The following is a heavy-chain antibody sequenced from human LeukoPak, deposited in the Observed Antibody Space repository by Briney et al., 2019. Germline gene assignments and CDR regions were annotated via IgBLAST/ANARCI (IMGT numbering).Heavy chain of an antibody. CDR2: INHSGST. D-gene: IGHD1-14*01. CDR1: GGSFSGYY. J-gene: IGHJ6*03. CDR3: ARGFRRPHQSRDRTPQPYYVDV. Sequence: PSETLSLTCAVYGGSFSGYYWSWIRQPPGKGLEWIGEINHSGSTNYNPSLKSRVTISVDTSKNQFSLKLSSVTAADTAVYYCARGFRRPHQSRDRTPQPYYVDVWGKGTTVTVSS. V-gene: IGHV4-34*01.